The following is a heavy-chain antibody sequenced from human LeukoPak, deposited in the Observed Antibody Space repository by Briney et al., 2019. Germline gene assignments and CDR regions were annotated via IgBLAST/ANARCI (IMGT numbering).Heavy chain of an antibody. CDR1: GGSISSGSYY. V-gene: IGHV4-61*02. J-gene: IGHJ5*02. Sequence: SETLSLTCTVSGGSISSGSYYWSWIRQPAGRGLEWIGRIYTSGSTNYNPSLKSRVTISVDTSKNQFSLKLSSVTAADTAVYYCARHGSSTWYAVWFDPWGQGTLVTVSS. D-gene: IGHD6-13*01. CDR3: ARHGSSTWYAVWFDP. CDR2: IYTSGST.